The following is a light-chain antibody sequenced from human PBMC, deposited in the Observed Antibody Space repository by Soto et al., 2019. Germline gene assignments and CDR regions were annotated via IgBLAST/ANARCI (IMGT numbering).Light chain of an antibody. CDR3: QQRCNWPPRGT. CDR2: DAS. V-gene: IGKV3-11*01. J-gene: IGKJ4*01. Sequence: EIVLTQSPATLSLSPGERATLSCRASQSVSSYLAWYQQKPGQAPRLLIYDASNRATGIPARFSGSGSGTDFTLTISSLEPEDFAVYYCQQRCNWPPRGTFGGGTKVEIK. CDR1: QSVSSY.